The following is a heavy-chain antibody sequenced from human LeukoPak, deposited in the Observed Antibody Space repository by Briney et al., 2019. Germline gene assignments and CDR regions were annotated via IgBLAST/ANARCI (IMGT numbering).Heavy chain of an antibody. CDR1: GYSFTSYW. Sequence: GESLKISCKGSGYSFTSYWIGWVRQMPGKGLEWMGIIYPGDSDTRYSPSFQGQVTISADKSISTAYLQWSSLKASDTAMYYCAAGSSWVAARPYYYYGTDVWGQGTTVTVSS. J-gene: IGHJ6*02. D-gene: IGHD6-6*01. CDR3: AAGSSWVAARPYYYYGTDV. CDR2: IYPGDSDT. V-gene: IGHV5-51*01.